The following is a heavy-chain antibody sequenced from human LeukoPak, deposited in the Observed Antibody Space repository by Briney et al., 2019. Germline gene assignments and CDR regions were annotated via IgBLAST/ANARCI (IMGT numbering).Heavy chain of an antibody. CDR2: IIPIFGTA. Sequence: SVKVSCKASGGTFSSYAISWVRQAPGRGLEWMGGIIPIFGTANYAQKFQGRVTITADESTSTAYMELSSLRSEDTAVYYCARDGTAILAYCGGDCYSWFDPWGQGTLVTVSS. CDR3: ARDGTAILAYCGGDCYSWFDP. J-gene: IGHJ5*02. V-gene: IGHV1-69*13. D-gene: IGHD2-21*02. CDR1: GGTFSSYA.